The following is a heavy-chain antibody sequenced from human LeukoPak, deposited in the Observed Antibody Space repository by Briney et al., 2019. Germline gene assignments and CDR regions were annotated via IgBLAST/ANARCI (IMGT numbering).Heavy chain of an antibody. Sequence: SVKVSCKASGGTFNSYAINWVRQAPGQGLEWMGRIFPIFGTANYAQKFQGRVTVTTDESTNTAYMELSSLRPEDTAMYYCARDRGERDSSWSLPAHGFDIWDQGTMVTVSS. CDR2: IFPIFGTA. CDR3: ARDRGERDSSWSLPAHGFDI. D-gene: IGHD6-13*01. CDR1: GGTFNSYA. J-gene: IGHJ3*02. V-gene: IGHV1-69*05.